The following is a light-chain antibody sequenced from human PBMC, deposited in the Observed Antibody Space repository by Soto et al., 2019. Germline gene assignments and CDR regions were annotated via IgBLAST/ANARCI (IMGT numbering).Light chain of an antibody. CDR2: GAS. CDR3: QQYGSSPVT. CDR1: QSVSSSY. V-gene: IGKV3-20*01. J-gene: IGKJ2*01. Sequence: EIVLTQSPGTLSLSPGERATLSCRASQSVSSSYLAWYQQKPGQAPRLLIYGASSRATGIPDRFSGSGSGTDCTLTISRLEPEDFAVYYCQQYGSSPVTFGQGTKLEIK.